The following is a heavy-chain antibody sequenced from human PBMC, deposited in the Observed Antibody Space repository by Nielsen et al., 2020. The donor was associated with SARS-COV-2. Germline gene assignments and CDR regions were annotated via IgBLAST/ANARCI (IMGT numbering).Heavy chain of an antibody. CDR2: IFYSGST. Sequence: SATLSLTCSVSGASLKNYFWSWIRQPTGKGLEWIGYIFYSGSTNYNPSLKSRVTISVDTSKNQFSLKLSSVTAADTAVYYCARLPPAGYDILTGYYISDYYFDYWGQGTLVTVSS. J-gene: IGHJ4*02. CDR3: ARLPPAGYDILTGYYISDYYFDY. CDR1: GASLKNYF. D-gene: IGHD3-9*01. V-gene: IGHV4-59*01.